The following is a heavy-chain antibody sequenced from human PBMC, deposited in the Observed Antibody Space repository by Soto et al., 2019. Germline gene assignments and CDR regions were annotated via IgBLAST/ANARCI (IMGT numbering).Heavy chain of an antibody. V-gene: IGHV2-26*01. D-gene: IGHD6-13*01. J-gene: IGHJ6*03. CDR3: ARIRCRSISAAGPTTSYYYMDV. CDR2: IFSNDDK. Sequence: QVTLKESGPVLGKPTETLTLTCTVSGFSLSNARMGVSWIRQPPGKALEWLAHIFSNDDKSYYTSLKSRLTIYKDTSKSQVVLTMTNMDHVHTATYYCARIRCRSISAAGPTTSYYYMDVWGKGTTVTAS. CDR1: GFSLSNARMG.